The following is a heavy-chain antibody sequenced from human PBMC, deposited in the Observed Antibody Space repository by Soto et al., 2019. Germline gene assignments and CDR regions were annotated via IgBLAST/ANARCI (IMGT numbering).Heavy chain of an antibody. V-gene: IGHV3-33*06. CDR2: IWFDGNKK. Sequence: QVKLVESGGGVVQPGRSLRLSCAASGFTFSSYGMHWVRQAPGKGLEWVAVIWFDGNKKDYADSVKGRFTISRDNSKNTLYLQMNSLRTEDTAVYYCAKDLGYSDVWGQGTTVTVSS. J-gene: IGHJ6*02. CDR1: GFTFSSYG. CDR3: AKDLGYSDV. D-gene: IGHD6-13*01.